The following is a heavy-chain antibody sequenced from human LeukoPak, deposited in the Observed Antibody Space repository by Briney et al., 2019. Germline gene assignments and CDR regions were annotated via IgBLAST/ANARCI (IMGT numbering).Heavy chain of an antibody. CDR2: ISYDGRNK. CDR3: ARPPKDIIIVPAAPLDY. D-gene: IGHD2-2*01. J-gene: IGHJ4*02. V-gene: IGHV3-30*04. CDR1: GFTLSNYA. Sequence: GGSLRLSCAASGFTLSNYAIHWVRKAPGKGLEWVALISYDGRNKYYADSVKGRFTVSRDKSKNTLFLQMNSLNAEDTAVYYCARPPKDIIIVPAAPLDYWGQGTLVTVSS.